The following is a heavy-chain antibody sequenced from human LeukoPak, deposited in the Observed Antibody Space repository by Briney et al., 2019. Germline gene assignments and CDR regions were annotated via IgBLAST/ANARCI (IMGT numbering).Heavy chain of an antibody. CDR1: GRSIGTFS. D-gene: IGHD6-19*01. CDR3: ARDTTVASGMQY. CDR2: IYIKST. Sequence: PSETLSLTCTVSGRSIGTFSWSWIRQFPGKGLEWIGSIYIKSTNYNPSLKSRVAISVDTSKNQFSLRLDSVTTADTAVYYCARDTTVASGMQYWGQGTLVTVSS. V-gene: IGHV4-59*01. J-gene: IGHJ4*02.